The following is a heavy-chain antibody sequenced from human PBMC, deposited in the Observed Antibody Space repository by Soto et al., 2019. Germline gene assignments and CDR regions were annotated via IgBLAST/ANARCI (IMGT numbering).Heavy chain of an antibody. V-gene: IGHV1-69*02. Sequence: SVKVSCKASGGTFSSYTISWVRQAPGQGLEWMGRIIPILGIANYAQKFQGRVTITADKSTSTAYMELSSLRSEDTAVYYCAWAPGIAAAGRNNWFDPWGQGTLVTVSS. D-gene: IGHD6-13*01. CDR1: GGTFSSYT. CDR2: IIPILGIA. CDR3: AWAPGIAAAGRNNWFDP. J-gene: IGHJ5*02.